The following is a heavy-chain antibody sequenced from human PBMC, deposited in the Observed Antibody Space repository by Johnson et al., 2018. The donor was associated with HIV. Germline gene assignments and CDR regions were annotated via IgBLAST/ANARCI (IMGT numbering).Heavy chain of an antibody. V-gene: IGHV3-30*03. CDR2: ISYDGSNK. J-gene: IGHJ3*02. Sequence: QVQLVESGGGVVQPGRSLRLSCAASGFTFSSYGMHWVRQAPGKGLEWVAVISYDGSNKYYADSVKGRFTISRDNSKNTLYLQMNSLRAEDTAVYYCARGGAAAGGAFDIWGQGTMVTVSS. CDR1: GFTFSSYG. D-gene: IGHD6-13*01. CDR3: ARGGAAAGGAFDI.